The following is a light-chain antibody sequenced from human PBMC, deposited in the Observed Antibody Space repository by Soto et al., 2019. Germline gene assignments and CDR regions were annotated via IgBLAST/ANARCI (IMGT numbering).Light chain of an antibody. CDR3: RSYKINSPYL. J-gene: IGLJ1*01. Sequence: QSVLTQPPSASGSPGQSVTISCTGTSSDIGAYIYVSWYQQHPGKAPKLMIYEVSNRPSGVSNRFSGSKSGNTASLTISGLQAEDDFVYYSRSYKINSPYLLGT. V-gene: IGLV2-14*01. CDR1: SSDIGAYIY. CDR2: EVS.